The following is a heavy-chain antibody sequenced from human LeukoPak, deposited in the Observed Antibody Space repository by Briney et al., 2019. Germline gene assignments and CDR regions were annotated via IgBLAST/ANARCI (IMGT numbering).Heavy chain of an antibody. CDR2: INPTGGST. J-gene: IGHJ4*02. CDR3: ARDGAGGLDY. D-gene: IGHD3-10*01. Sequence: ASVKVSCKASRYTVTSCYMHWLRQAPGQELEWMGMINPTGGSTSYAQKFQGRVTMTRDTSTSTVYRELSSLRSEDTAVYYCARDGAGGLDYWGQGTLVTVSS. CDR1: RYTVTSCY. V-gene: IGHV1-46*01.